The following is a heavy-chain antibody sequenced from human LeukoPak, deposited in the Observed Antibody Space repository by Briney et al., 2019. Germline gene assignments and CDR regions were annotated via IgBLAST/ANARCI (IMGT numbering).Heavy chain of an antibody. CDR3: AKEGSVVLWGSGRYYFDY. Sequence: GGSLRLSCAASGFIFSSYNMNWVRQAPGKGLEWVSAISGSGGSTYYADSVKGRFTISRDNSKNTLYLQMNSLRAEDTAVYYCAKEGSVVLWGSGRYYFDYWGQGTLVTVSS. J-gene: IGHJ4*02. CDR1: GFIFSSYN. V-gene: IGHV3-23*01. CDR2: ISGSGGST. D-gene: IGHD3-10*01.